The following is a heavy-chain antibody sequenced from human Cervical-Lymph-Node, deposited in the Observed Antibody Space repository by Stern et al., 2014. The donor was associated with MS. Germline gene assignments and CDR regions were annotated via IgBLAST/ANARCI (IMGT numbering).Heavy chain of an antibody. CDR1: GFTYRNYA. J-gene: IGHJ4*02. D-gene: IGHD4-17*01. CDR3: AKDLDGYGDPYYFDY. V-gene: IGHV3-23*04. CDR2: ISGRGGGT. Sequence: VQLVESGGGLVQPGGSLRLSCVGAGFTYRNYAMSWVRQAPGKGLEWVSTISGRGGGTFYADFVKGRFTVSRDNSKNTLYLQMNSLRAEDTAVYYCAKDLDGYGDPYYFDYWGQGTLVTVTA.